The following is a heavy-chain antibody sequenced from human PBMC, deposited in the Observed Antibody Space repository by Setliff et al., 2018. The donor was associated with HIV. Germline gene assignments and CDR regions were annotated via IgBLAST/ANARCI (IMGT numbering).Heavy chain of an antibody. CDR1: GFTFSSYT. CDR2: ISSSSYYI. D-gene: IGHD5-18*01. CDR3: AKGFRPVDTALVSGPTY. Sequence: PGGSLRLSCAASGFTFSSYTMNWVRQAPGKGLEWVSSISSSSYYIYYADSAKGRFIISRDNSQNTLYLQMNSLRADDTAIYYCAKGFRPVDTALVSGPTYWGQGIRVTVSS. V-gene: IGHV3-21*04. J-gene: IGHJ4*02.